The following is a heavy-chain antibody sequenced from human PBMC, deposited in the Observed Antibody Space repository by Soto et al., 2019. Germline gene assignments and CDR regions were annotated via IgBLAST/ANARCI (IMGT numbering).Heavy chain of an antibody. Sequence: GSLRLSCAASGFTFSSYDMHWVRQATGKGLEWVSAIGTAGDTYYPGSVKGRFTISRENAKNSLYLQMNSLRAEDTAVYYCARRRGYSYGYFYYYGMDVWGQGTTVTVAS. V-gene: IGHV3-13*01. CDR3: ARRRGYSYGYFYYYGMDV. J-gene: IGHJ6*02. CDR1: GFTFSSYD. CDR2: IGTAGDT. D-gene: IGHD5-18*01.